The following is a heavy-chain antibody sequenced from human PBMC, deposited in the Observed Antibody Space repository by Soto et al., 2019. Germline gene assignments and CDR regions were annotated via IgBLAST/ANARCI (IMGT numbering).Heavy chain of an antibody. CDR2: ISSSSSYI. CDR1: GFTFSSYS. Sequence: EVQLVESGEGLVMPGGSLRLSCAASGFTFSSYSMNWVRQAPGKGLEWVSSISSSSSYIYYADSVKGRFTISRDNAKNSLYLQMNSLRAEDTAVYYCARAQPGYSYGSGLGYWGQGTLVTVSS. J-gene: IGHJ4*02. D-gene: IGHD5-18*01. CDR3: ARAQPGYSYGSGLGY. V-gene: IGHV3-21*01.